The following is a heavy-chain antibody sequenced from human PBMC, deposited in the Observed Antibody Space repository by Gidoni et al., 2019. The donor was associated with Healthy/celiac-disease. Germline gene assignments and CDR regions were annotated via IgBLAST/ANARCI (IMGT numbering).Heavy chain of an antibody. D-gene: IGHD6-13*01. CDR3: ARDRGRGVAAASY. CDR1: GFSFSSYS. CDR2: ISSSSSTI. V-gene: IGHV3-48*01. Sequence: EVQLVESGGGLVQPGGSLRLSCAASGFSFSSYSMNWVRQAPGKGLEWVSYISSSSSTIYYADSGKGRFTISRDNAKNSLYLQMNSLRAEDTAVYYCARDRGRGVAAASYWGQGTLVTVSS. J-gene: IGHJ4*02.